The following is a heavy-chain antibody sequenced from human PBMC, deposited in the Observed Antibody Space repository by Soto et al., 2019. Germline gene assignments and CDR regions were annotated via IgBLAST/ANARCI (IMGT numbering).Heavy chain of an antibody. D-gene: IGHD2-2*01. CDR2: IIPILGIA. J-gene: IGHJ6*02. Sequence: QVQLVQSGAEVKKPGSSVKVSCRASGGTFCRYGITCVRQAPGHGLEWIGRIIPILGIASYAQKFQGRDTITADESTSTAYMELSSLRSDDTAVYYCAREDRDRETGLVPAAIDGMDVWGQGTTVTVCS. V-gene: IGHV1-69*15. CDR1: GGTFCRYG. CDR3: AREDRDRETGLVPAAIDGMDV.